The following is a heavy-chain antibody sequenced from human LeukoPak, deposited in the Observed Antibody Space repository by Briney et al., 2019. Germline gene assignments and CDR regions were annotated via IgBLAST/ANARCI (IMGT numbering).Heavy chain of an antibody. CDR3: ARGESVTTPNYYYYYMDV. D-gene: IGHD4-17*01. Sequence: GGSLRLSCAASGFTFSSYWMSWVRQAPGKGLEWVANIKQDGSEKYYVDSVRGRFTISRDNAKNSLYLQMNSLRAEDTAVYYCARGESVTTPNYYYYYMDVWGKGTTVTVSS. V-gene: IGHV3-7*01. CDR2: IKQDGSEK. J-gene: IGHJ6*03. CDR1: GFTFSSYW.